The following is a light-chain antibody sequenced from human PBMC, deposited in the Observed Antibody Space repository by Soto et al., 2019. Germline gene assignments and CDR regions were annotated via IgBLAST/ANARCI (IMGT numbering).Light chain of an antibody. Sequence: QSALTQPPSVSGSPGQSVTISCTGTSSDVGSYNRVSWYQQPPGTAPKLMIYXVXXXPSGVPDRFSGSKSGNTASLTISGXXXXXXXXYYCSSYTSSSTFVFGTGTKVTVL. J-gene: IGLJ1*01. CDR3: SSYTSSSTFV. CDR2: XVX. CDR1: SSDVGSYNR. V-gene: IGLV2-18*02.